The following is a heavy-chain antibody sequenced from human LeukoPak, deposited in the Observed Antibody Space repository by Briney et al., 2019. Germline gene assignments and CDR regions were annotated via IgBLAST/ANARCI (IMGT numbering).Heavy chain of an antibody. CDR3: AKPGGGAVAEGVDY. V-gene: IGHV3-23*01. D-gene: IGHD6-19*01. Sequence: PGGSLRLSCAASGFTFSSYAMSWVRQAAGKGLEWVSASGSDDYTYYADSVKGRFTISRDNSMNTLYQQMNSLRVEDTAVYYCAKPGGGAVAEGVDYWGQGALVTVSS. CDR1: GFTFSSYA. J-gene: IGHJ4*02. CDR2: SGSDDYT.